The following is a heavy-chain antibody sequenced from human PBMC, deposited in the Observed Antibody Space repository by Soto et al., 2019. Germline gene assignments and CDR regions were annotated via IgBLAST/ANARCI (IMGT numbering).Heavy chain of an antibody. D-gene: IGHD2-8*02. CDR1: GFTVSSSY. Sequence: EVQLVESGGGLVQPGGSLRLSCAASGFTVSSSYMGWVRHAPGKGLEWVSSIYTGGNTYYADSVRGRFTVSTDNSKDTLYLQMNSIIVDDAAMYYCAWHVVSYWYFDLWGRGTLVTVSS. V-gene: IGHV3-66*04. CDR3: AWHVVSYWYFDL. CDR2: IYTGGNT. J-gene: IGHJ2*01.